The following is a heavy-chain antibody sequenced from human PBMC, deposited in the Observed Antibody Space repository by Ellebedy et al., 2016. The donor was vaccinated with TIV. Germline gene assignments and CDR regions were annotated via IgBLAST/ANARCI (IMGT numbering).Heavy chain of an antibody. D-gene: IGHD3-9*01. Sequence: GESLKISCAASGFTFSHYWMSWVRQAPGKGPEWVANINQHGSEKYYVDSVKGRFTVARDNAKNSLYLQMNSLRAEDTAVYYCARDAPVLRYFDWQIKGDYWGQGTLVTVSS. CDR2: INQHGSEK. CDR3: ARDAPVLRYFDWQIKGDY. V-gene: IGHV3-7*01. CDR1: GFTFSHYW. J-gene: IGHJ4*02.